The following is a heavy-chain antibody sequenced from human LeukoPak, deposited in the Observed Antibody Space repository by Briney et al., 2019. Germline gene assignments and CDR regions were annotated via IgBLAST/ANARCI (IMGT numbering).Heavy chain of an antibody. CDR3: AIHIGYCSGGSCYPPAGDFDY. V-gene: IGHV1-18*01. Sequence: ASVKVSCKASGYTFTSHGISWVRQAPGQGLEWMGWISAYNGNTNYAQKLQGRVTMTTDTSTSTAYMELRSLRSDDTAVYYCAIHIGYCSGGSCYPPAGDFDYWGQRTLVTVSS. CDR2: ISAYNGNT. J-gene: IGHJ4*02. D-gene: IGHD2-15*01. CDR1: GYTFTSHG.